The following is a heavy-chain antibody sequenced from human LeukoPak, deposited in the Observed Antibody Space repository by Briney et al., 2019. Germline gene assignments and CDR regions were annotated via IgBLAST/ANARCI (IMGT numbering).Heavy chain of an antibody. V-gene: IGHV3-53*01. CDR2: IYSGGST. J-gene: IGHJ5*02. D-gene: IGHD6-19*01. CDR3: ARVQGGCRWVDP. CDR1: GFTVSSNY. Sequence: GGSLRLSCAASGFTVSSNYMSWVRQAPGKGLEWVSVIYSGGSTYYADSVKGRFTISRDNSKNTLYLQMNSLRAEDTAVYYCARVQGGCRWVDPWGQGTLVTVSS.